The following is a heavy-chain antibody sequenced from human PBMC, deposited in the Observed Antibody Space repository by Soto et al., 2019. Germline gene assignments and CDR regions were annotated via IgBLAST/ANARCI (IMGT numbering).Heavy chain of an antibody. CDR3: ARVPTLNWFDP. CDR2: INTDNGDA. J-gene: IGHJ5*02. V-gene: IGHV1-3*04. CDR1: GYTFTSYS. Sequence: ASVKVSCKASGYTFTSYSIHWVRQAPGQGLEWIGWINTDNGDAKYSQKFQGRVTVTRDTSATTAYMEVSSLRSEDTAVYYCARVPTLNWFDPWGQGTLVTVSS.